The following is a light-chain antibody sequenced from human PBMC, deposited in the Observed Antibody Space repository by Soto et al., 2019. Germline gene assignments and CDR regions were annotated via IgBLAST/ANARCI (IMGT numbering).Light chain of an antibody. CDR3: QQYATSPPMYT. V-gene: IGKV3-20*01. CDR1: QSVTSGY. J-gene: IGKJ2*01. CDR2: GAS. Sequence: EIVLTQSPGTLSLSPGERATLSSRASQSVTSGYLGWYQQKPGQAPRLLIYGASSRATGISDRFSGSGSGTDFTLTISRLEPEDSAVYYCQQYATSPPMYTFGQGTKVEIK.